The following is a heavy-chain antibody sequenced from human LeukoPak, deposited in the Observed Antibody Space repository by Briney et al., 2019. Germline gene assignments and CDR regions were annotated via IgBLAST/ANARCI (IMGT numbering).Heavy chain of an antibody. V-gene: IGHV3-48*01. CDR1: GFTFSSYS. D-gene: IGHD3-3*01. CDR3: ARGVQEGFLEWVGDY. CDR2: INSSSNTI. Sequence: GGSLRLSCAASGFTFSSYSMNWVRQAPGKGLERVSYINSSSNTIYYADSVKGRFTISRDNAKNSLYLQMNSLRAEDTAVYYCARGVQEGFLEWVGDYWGQGTLVTVSS. J-gene: IGHJ4*02.